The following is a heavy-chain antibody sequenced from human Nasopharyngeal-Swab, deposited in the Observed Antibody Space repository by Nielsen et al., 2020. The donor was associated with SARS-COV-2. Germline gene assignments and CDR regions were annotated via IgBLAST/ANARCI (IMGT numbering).Heavy chain of an antibody. V-gene: IGHV3-74*01. CDR2: DNEDGSRT. Sequence: GASMKISCVASGVIFSKYMMHLVRPPRGKRLVWVSRDNEDGSRTDYAESLGGLFTISRDNAKNTLYLQMNSLRVEDTAVYYCVKHQGSSSDQWGQGTLVTVSS. J-gene: IGHJ4*02. CDR1: GVIFSKYM. CDR3: VKHQGSSSDQ.